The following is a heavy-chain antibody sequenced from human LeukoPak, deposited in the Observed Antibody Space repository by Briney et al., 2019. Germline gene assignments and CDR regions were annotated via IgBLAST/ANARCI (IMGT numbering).Heavy chain of an antibody. CDR1: GFTFNKYS. Sequence: NPGGSLRLSCATSGFTFNKYSINWVRQAPGKGLKWVSSISSSSSYIYYEDSVKGRFTISRDNAQNSLYLQMNSLRAEDTAVYYCARSIKLEFYYGSGTDYYGMDVWGQGTTVTVSS. CDR2: ISSSSSYI. J-gene: IGHJ6*02. CDR3: ARSIKLEFYYGSGTDYYGMDV. V-gene: IGHV3-21*06. D-gene: IGHD3-10*01.